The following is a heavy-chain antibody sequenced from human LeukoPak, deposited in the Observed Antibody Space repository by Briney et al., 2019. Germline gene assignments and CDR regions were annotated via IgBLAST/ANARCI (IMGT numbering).Heavy chain of an antibody. CDR2: IYSNGDT. D-gene: IGHD4-23*01. CDR3: ARSNGVTTVAPFDY. Sequence: GGSLRLSCATSGFTVSSKYMSWVRQAPGKGLEWVSVIYSNGDTYYADSVKGRFTISRDNSKNTLYLQMNSLRAEDTAVYYCARSNGVTTVAPFDYWGQGTLVTVSS. J-gene: IGHJ4*02. V-gene: IGHV3-53*01. CDR1: GFTVSSKY.